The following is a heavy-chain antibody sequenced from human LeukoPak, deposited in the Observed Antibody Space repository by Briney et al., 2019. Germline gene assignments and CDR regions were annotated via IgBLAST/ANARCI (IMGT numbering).Heavy chain of an antibody. Sequence: SETLSLTCTVSGGSISSSSYYWGWIRQPPGKGLAWIGSIYYSGSTYYNPSLKSRVTISVDTSKNQFSLKLSSVIAADTAVYYCATDYGRYFDYWGQGTLVTVSS. CDR3: ATDYGRYFDY. J-gene: IGHJ4*02. CDR2: IYYSGST. CDR1: GGSISSSSYY. V-gene: IGHV4-39*01. D-gene: IGHD4-17*01.